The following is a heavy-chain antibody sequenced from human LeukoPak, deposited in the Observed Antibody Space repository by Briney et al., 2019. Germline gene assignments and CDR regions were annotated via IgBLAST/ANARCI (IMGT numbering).Heavy chain of an antibody. Sequence: SETLSLTCAVSGGSFSGYYWSWIRQPPGKGLEWIGEINHSGSTNYNPSLKSRVTISVDTSKNQFSLKLSSATAADTAVYYCARVEVDHYDSSGYSAYWGQGMLVTVSS. CDR3: ARVEVDHYDSSGYSAY. D-gene: IGHD3-22*01. CDR1: GGSFSGYY. V-gene: IGHV4-34*01. J-gene: IGHJ4*02. CDR2: INHSGST.